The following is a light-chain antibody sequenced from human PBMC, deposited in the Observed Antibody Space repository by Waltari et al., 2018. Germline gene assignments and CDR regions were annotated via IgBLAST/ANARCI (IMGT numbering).Light chain of an antibody. V-gene: IGLV1-40*01. CDR3: QSFDNMLSGGVV. CDR2: GNN. Sequence: QSVLTQPPSVSGTPGQRVTISCSGSTSHIGAGHDVHWSQHLPGTAPKLLIYGNNNRPSGVPDRFSGSKSGTSASLAITGLQADDEADYFCQSFDNMLSGGVVFGGGTKLAVL. CDR1: TSHIGAGHD. J-gene: IGLJ2*01.